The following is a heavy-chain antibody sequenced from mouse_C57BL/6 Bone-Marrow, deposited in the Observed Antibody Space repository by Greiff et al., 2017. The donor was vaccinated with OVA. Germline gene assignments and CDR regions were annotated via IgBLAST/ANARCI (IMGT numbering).Heavy chain of an antibody. CDR1: GYTFTSSW. CDR2: IDPSDSYT. CDR3: ARRPYLRYFDV. D-gene: IGHD2-10*01. V-gene: IGHV1-69*01. J-gene: IGHJ1*03. Sequence: QVQLQQSGAELVMPGASVKLSCKASGYTFTSSWMHWVKQRPGQGLEWIGEIDPSDSYTNSNQKFKGKSTLTVDKSSSTAYMQLSSLTSEDSSVYYCARRPYLRYFDVWGTGTTVTVSS.